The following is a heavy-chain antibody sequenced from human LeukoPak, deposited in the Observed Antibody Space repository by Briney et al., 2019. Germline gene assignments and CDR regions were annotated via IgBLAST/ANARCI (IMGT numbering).Heavy chain of an antibody. CDR2: ISWNSGSI. CDR3: AKDNYYDSSGYIDY. D-gene: IGHD3-22*01. Sequence: PGGSLRLSCAASGFTFDDYAMHWVRQAPGKGLEWVSGISWNSGSIGYADSVKGRFTISRDSAKNSLYLQMNSLRAEDMALYYCAKDNYYDSSGYIDYWGQGTLVTVSS. CDR1: GFTFDDYA. J-gene: IGHJ4*02. V-gene: IGHV3-9*03.